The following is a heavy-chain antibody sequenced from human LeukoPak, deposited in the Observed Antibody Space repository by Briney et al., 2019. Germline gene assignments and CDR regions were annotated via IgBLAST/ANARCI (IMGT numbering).Heavy chain of an antibody. Sequence: GGSLRLSCAASGFTFSSYSTNWVRQAPGKGLEWVSSISSSSSYIYYADSVKGRFTISRDNAKNSLYLQTNSLRAEDTAVYYCARGPTDIVLMVYAIGGFDYWGQGTLVTVSS. J-gene: IGHJ4*02. D-gene: IGHD2-8*01. CDR2: ISSSSSYI. CDR1: GFTFSSYS. V-gene: IGHV3-21*01. CDR3: ARGPTDIVLMVYAIGGFDY.